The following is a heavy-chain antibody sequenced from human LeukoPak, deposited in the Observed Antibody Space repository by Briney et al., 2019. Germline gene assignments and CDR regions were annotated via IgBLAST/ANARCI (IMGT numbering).Heavy chain of an antibody. D-gene: IGHD5-18*01. CDR2: INPNSGGT. CDR3: AREDTAMVAAFDI. CDR1: GYTFTGYY. V-gene: IGHV1-2*02. J-gene: IGHJ3*02. Sequence: ASVKVSCKASGYTFTGYYMHWVRQAPGQGLEWMGWINPNSGGTNYAQKFQGRVTMTRDTSISTAYMELSRLRSDDTAVYYCAREDTAMVAAFDIWGQGTMVTVSS.